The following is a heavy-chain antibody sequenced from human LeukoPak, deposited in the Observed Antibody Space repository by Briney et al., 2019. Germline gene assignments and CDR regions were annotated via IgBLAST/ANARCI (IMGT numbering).Heavy chain of an antibody. V-gene: IGHV1-2*06. CDR2: INCNGGGT. J-gene: IGHJ5*02. D-gene: IGHD3-3*01. CDR3: ARGFGSGYDFWSGYYTSFNWFDP. CDR1: GYTFTGYY. Sequence: ASVKVSCKASGYTFTGYYIHWVRQAPGQGLEWMGRINCNGGGTSYAQKFQGRVTMTRDTSISTAYMELDRLTSDDTAVYYCARGFGSGYDFWSGYYTSFNWFDPWGQGTLVTVSS.